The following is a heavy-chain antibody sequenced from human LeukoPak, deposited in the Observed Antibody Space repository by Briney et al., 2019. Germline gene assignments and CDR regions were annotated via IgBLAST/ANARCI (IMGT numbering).Heavy chain of an antibody. V-gene: IGHV3-23*01. J-gene: IGHJ4*02. CDR1: GFTFSSYG. D-gene: IGHD6-19*01. CDR3: AKSRRGEHQQWLLSLWDY. Sequence: GGSLRLSCAASGFTFSSYGMSWVRQAPGKGLEWVSAISGSGGSTYYADSVKGRFTISRDTSKNTLYLQMNSMRAEDTAVYYCAKSRRGEHQQWLLSLWDYWGQGTLVTVSS. CDR2: ISGSGGST.